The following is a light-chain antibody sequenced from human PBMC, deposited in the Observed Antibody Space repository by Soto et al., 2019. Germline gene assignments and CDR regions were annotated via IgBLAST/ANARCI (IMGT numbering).Light chain of an antibody. CDR2: GAS. J-gene: IGKJ1*01. Sequence: EIVLTQSPGTVSLSPGERATLSCRASQSVSSRNLAWYRQKPGQAPSLLIFGASNRATGIPDRFSGSGSGTDFTLTISRLEPEDFAVYYCQQYGRSPPKTFGQGTKVEIK. CDR1: QSVSSRN. CDR3: QQYGRSPPKT. V-gene: IGKV3-20*01.